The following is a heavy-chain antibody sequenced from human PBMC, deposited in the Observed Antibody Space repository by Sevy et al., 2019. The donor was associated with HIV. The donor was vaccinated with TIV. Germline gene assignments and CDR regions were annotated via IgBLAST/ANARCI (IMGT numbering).Heavy chain of an antibody. V-gene: IGHV4-59*01. Sequence: SETLSLTCTVSGGSISSYYWSWIRQPPGKGLEWIGYIYYSGSTNYNPSLKSRVTISVDTSKNQFSLKLSSVTAADTAVYYCAGYNYYPGGGFDPWAREPWSPSPQ. CDR3: AGYNYYPGGGFDP. CDR2: IYYSGST. D-gene: IGHD1-20*01. CDR1: GGSISSYY. J-gene: IGHJ5*02.